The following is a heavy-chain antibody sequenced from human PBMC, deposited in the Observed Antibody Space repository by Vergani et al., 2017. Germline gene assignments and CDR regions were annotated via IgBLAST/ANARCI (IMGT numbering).Heavy chain of an antibody. Sequence: QVQLQESGPGLVKPSETLSLTCTVSGGSISSYYWSWIRQPPGKGLEWIGYIYYSGSTNYNPSLKSRVTISVDTSKNQFSLKLSSVTAADTAVYYCARDRQYSSSWYFSFDIWGQGTMVTVSS. J-gene: IGHJ3*02. CDR1: GGSISSYY. D-gene: IGHD6-13*01. CDR2: IYYSGST. CDR3: ARDRQYSSSWYFSFDI. V-gene: IGHV4-59*01.